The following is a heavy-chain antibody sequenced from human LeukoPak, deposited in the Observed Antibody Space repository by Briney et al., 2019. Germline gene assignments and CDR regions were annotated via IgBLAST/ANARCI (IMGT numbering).Heavy chain of an antibody. J-gene: IGHJ6*02. Sequence: SQTLSLTFAISGDSVSSNSAAWNWIRQSPSRGLEWLGRTYYRSKWYNDYAVSVKSRITINPDTSKNQFSLQLNSVTPEDTAVYYCARGTYYYDSSGYPYYYYYGMDVWGQETTVTVSS. CDR2: TYYRSKWYN. CDR3: ARGTYYYDSSGYPYYYYYGMDV. D-gene: IGHD3-22*01. CDR1: GDSVSSNSAA. V-gene: IGHV6-1*01.